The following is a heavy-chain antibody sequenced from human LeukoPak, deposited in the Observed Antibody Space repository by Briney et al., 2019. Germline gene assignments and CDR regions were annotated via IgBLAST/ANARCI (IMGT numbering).Heavy chain of an antibody. V-gene: IGHV3-11*04. J-gene: IGHJ4*02. D-gene: IGHD1-7*01. Sequence: GGSLRLSCAASGFTFSDNYMTWVRQAPGKGLEWLSYISGNGGVIQYADSVKGRFTISRDNAKNLLYLQMDSLRVEDTAIYYCARDSGTVRIWGQGTLVTVSS. CDR2: ISGNGGVI. CDR3: ARDSGTVRI. CDR1: GFTFSDNY.